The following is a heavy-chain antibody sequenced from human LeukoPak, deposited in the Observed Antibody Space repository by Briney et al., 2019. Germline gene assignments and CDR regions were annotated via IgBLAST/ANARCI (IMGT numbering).Heavy chain of an antibody. J-gene: IGHJ6*03. V-gene: IGHV1-8*01. Sequence: ASVKVSCKASGYTFTSYDINWVRQATGQGLEWMGWMNPNSGNTGYAQKFQGRVTMTRNTSISTAYMELSSLRSEDTAVYYCARGEATYYYHYMDVWGKGTTVTVSS. CDR3: ARGEATYYYHYMDV. CDR1: GYTFTSYD. D-gene: IGHD5-12*01. CDR2: MNPNSGNT.